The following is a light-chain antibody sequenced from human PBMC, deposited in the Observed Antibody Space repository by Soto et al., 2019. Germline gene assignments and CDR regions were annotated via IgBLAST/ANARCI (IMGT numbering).Light chain of an antibody. CDR1: QSVGSD. Sequence: EIVRTQSPATLSVSPGARATLSCRASQSVGSDLVWYRKKPGQAPRLIIYGASNRATGVPDRFSGSGSGTVFNLTISRLQSDDFAVYICQQYLGWTRTLGQGTKVDIK. CDR2: GAS. V-gene: IGKV3-15*01. CDR3: QQYLGWTRT. J-gene: IGKJ1*01.